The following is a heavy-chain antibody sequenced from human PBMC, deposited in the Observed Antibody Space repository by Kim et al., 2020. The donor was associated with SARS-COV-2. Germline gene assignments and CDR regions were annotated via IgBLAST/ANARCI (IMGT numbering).Heavy chain of an antibody. CDR1: GITFSDYP. V-gene: IGHV1-69*04. Sequence: SVKVSCKASGITFSDYPISWVRQAPGQGLEWMGRFIPFLGIANYAQKFQGRVTVTADKSTSTAYRDLSRLRSEDTAVYYCAGDSVDPYNWNPNSFYYNDDGRDVGGQGTGVTVS. CDR3: AGDSVDPYNWNPNSFYYNDDGRDV. J-gene: IGHJ6*01. CDR2: FIPFLGIA. D-gene: IGHD1-20*01.